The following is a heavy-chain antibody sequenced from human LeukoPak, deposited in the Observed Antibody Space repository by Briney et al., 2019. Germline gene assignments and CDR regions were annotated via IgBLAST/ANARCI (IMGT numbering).Heavy chain of an antibody. J-gene: IGHJ5*02. Sequence: SGTLSLTCAVSGGSISSSNWWSWVRQPPGKGLEWIGEIYHSGSTNYNPSLKSRVTISVDKSKNQFSLKLSSVTAADTAVYYCARDLGGYLGTNWFDPWGQGTLVTVSS. CDR2: IYHSGST. V-gene: IGHV4-4*02. CDR3: ARDLGGYLGTNWFDP. D-gene: IGHD6-13*01. CDR1: GGSISSSNW.